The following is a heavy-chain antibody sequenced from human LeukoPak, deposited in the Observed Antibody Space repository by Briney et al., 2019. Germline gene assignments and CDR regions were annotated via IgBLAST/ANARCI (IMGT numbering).Heavy chain of an antibody. D-gene: IGHD3-3*01. Sequence: ATVKISCKVSGYTFTDYYMHWVQQAPGKGLEWMGLVDAEDGETIYAEKFQGRVTITADTSTDTAYMELSSLRSEDTAVYYCARVLRFLEWPFDYWGQGTLVTVSS. CDR3: ARVLRFLEWPFDY. CDR1: GYTFTDYY. J-gene: IGHJ4*02. CDR2: VDAEDGET. V-gene: IGHV1-69-2*01.